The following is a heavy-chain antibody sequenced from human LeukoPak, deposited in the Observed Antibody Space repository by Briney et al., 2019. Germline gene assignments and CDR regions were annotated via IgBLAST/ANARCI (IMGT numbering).Heavy chain of an antibody. CDR1: GFTFSSYG. Sequence: GGSLRLSCAASGFTFSSYGMSWVRQAPGKGLQWVSVIIGSGSSTYYADSVKGRFTISRDNSRNTLYLQMNSLRAEDTAVYYCARWYYYETSGLYYGSFDNWGQGTLVTVSS. D-gene: IGHD3-22*01. V-gene: IGHV3-23*01. CDR3: ARWYYYETSGLYYGSFDN. J-gene: IGHJ5*02. CDR2: IIGSGSST.